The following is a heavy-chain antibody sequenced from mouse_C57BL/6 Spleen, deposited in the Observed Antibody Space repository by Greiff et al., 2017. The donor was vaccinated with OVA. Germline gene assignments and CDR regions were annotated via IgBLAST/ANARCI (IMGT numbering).Heavy chain of an antibody. CDR1: GYTFTDYY. D-gene: IGHD1-1*01. CDR3: ARTTVVATDWYFDV. CDR2: IYPGSGNT. Sequence: QVQLQQSGAELVRPGASVKLSCEASGYTFTDYYINWVKQRPGQGLEWIARIYPGSGNTYYNEKFKGKATLTAEKSSSTAYMQLSSLTSEDSAVYFGARTTVVATDWYFDVWGTGTKVTVSS. J-gene: IGHJ1*03. V-gene: IGHV1-76*01.